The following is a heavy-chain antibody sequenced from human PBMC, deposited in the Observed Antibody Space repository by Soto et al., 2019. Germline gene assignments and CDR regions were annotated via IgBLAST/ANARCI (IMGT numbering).Heavy chain of an antibody. CDR2: IHYSGYT. Sequence: QLQLQESGPGLVKPSETLSLTCSVSGGSISRSTYHWGWIRQPPGKGLEWIGTIHYSGYTYYNPSLKSRRTISVDTSKNQFSLKLSSVPAVDTPVYYCARRSTSPGGFYGMDVWGLGTTVTVPS. CDR3: ARRSTSPGGFYGMDV. V-gene: IGHV4-39*01. CDR1: GGSISRSTYH. J-gene: IGHJ6*02. D-gene: IGHD2-8*02.